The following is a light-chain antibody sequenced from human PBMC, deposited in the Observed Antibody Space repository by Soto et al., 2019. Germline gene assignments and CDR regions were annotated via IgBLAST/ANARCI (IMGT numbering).Light chain of an antibody. CDR3: QQYAVAPLT. Sequence: EIVLTQSPGTLSLSPGETVTLSCRASQTVPKTYLAWYQKKPVQAPRLLIYDASIRATGVPDRFSGSGSGTDFTLTISRLEPEDFALYFCQQYAVAPLTFGEGTKLDIK. CDR2: DAS. J-gene: IGKJ4*01. V-gene: IGKV3-20*01. CDR1: QTVPKTY.